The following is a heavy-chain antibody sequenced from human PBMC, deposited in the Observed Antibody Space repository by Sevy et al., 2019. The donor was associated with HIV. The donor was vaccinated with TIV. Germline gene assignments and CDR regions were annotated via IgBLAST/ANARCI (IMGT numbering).Heavy chain of an antibody. Sequence: GGSLRLSCEASSINIRDYWMNWVRQAPGKGLEWVANINPDGSKIYYADSVKGRFTISRDSAKNSVFLQMTSLGAEDTAVYYCVRAIQLAASYWGQGMLVTVSS. D-gene: IGHD2-15*01. CDR1: SINIRDYW. CDR3: VRAIQLAASY. J-gene: IGHJ4*02. V-gene: IGHV3-7*02. CDR2: INPDGSKI.